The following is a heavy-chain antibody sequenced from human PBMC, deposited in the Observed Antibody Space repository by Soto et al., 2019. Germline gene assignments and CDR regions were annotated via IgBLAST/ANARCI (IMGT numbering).Heavy chain of an antibody. CDR1: GYTFTSYG. J-gene: IGHJ6*02. D-gene: IGHD6-6*01. V-gene: IGHV1-18*01. Sequence: QVQLVQSGAEVKKPGASVKVSCKASGYTFTSYGISWVRQAPGQGLEWMGWISAYNGNTNYAQKLQGRVTMTTDTSTSTAYMELRSLRSDDTAVYYCARDIPSSYSSSPSAHYYGMDVWGQGTTVTVSS. CDR2: ISAYNGNT. CDR3: ARDIPSSYSSSPSAHYYGMDV.